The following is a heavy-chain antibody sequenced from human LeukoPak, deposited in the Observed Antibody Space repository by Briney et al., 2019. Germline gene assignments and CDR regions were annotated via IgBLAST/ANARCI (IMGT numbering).Heavy chain of an antibody. V-gene: IGHV4/OR15-8*02. CDR3: ATRHHSRTYMVPLDS. D-gene: IGHD3-10*01. CDR2: THRSGDT. Sequence: SETLSLTCAVYGVSISSDNWWTWVRQPPGKGLEWIGETHRSGDTKYNPSLNGRVTISMDNSKYQLSLNLISVTAADTAIYFCATRHHSRTYMVPLDSWGQGTLVTVSS. CDR1: GVSISSDNW. J-gene: IGHJ4*02.